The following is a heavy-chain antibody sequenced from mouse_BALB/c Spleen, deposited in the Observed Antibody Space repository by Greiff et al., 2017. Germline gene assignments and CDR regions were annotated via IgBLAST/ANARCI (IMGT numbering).Heavy chain of an antibody. CDR3: ARGQQLGLEY. Sequence: DVQLVESGGGLVKPGGSLKLSCAASGFTFSSYAMSWVRQTPEKRLEWVASISSGGSTYYPDSVKGRFTISRDNARNILYLQMSSLRSEDTAMYYCARGQQLGLEYWGQGTSVTVSS. D-gene: IGHD3-1*01. V-gene: IGHV5-6-5*01. CDR2: ISSGGST. J-gene: IGHJ4*01. CDR1: GFTFSSYA.